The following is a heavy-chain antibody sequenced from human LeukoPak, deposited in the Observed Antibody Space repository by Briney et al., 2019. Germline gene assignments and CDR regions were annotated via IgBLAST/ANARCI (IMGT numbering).Heavy chain of an antibody. CDR1: GGSISSYY. D-gene: IGHD2-21*01. CDR3: ARVVGGDWFDP. V-gene: IGHV4-59*01. CDR2: IYYSGST. Sequence: SETLSLTCTVTGGSISSYYWSWIRQPPGKGLEWIGYIYYSGSTNYNPSLKSRVTISVDTSKNQFSLKLSSVTAADTAVYYCARVVGGDWFDPWGQGTLVTVSS. J-gene: IGHJ5*02.